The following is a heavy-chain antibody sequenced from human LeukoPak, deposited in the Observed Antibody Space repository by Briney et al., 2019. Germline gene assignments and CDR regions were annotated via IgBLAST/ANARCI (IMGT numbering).Heavy chain of an antibody. CDR2: RYPKSRST. D-gene: IGHD3-16*01. CDR1: GYTDSSND. J-gene: IGHJ5*02. CDR3: ARAQPDYILFDP. Sequence: GALVEASCKASGYTDSSNDIDWVRQAPGHGLEGMGWRYPKSRSTAYAQKFHGRVTITRSPSIRTAYMELSSLTSEDTAVYYCARAQPDYILFDPWGQGTLVTVSS. V-gene: IGHV1-8*01.